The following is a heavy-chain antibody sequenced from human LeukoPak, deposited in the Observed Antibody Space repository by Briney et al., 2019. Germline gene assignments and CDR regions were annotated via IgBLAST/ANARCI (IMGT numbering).Heavy chain of an antibody. CDR1: GYSISSGYY. D-gene: IGHD5-24*01. V-gene: IGHV4-38-2*02. Sequence: SETLSLTCTVSGYSISSGYYWGWIRQPPGKGLEWIGSIYHSGSTYYNPSLKSRATISVDTSKNQSSLKLSSVTAADTAVYYCASSTTDTLTQRWLQLNFDYWGQGTLVTVSS. CDR2: IYHSGST. J-gene: IGHJ4*02. CDR3: ASSTTDTLTQRWLQLNFDY.